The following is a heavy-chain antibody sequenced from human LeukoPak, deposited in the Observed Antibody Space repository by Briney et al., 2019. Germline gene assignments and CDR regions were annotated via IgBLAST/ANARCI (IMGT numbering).Heavy chain of an antibody. J-gene: IGHJ6*03. CDR1: GFTFSSYW. CDR2: ISSSNSYI. V-gene: IGHV3-21*01. CDR3: ARDLLGYNYYYMDV. Sequence: GGSLRLSCAASGFTFSSYWMSWVRQAPGKGLEWVSSISSSNSYIYYADSVKGRFTISRDNAKSSLYLQMNSLRAEDTAVYYCARDLLGYNYYYMDVWGKGTTVTVSS. D-gene: IGHD3-16*02.